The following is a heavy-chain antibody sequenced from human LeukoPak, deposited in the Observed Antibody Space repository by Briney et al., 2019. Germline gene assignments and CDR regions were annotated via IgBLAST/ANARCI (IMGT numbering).Heavy chain of an antibody. V-gene: IGHV5-51*03. CDR2: IYPGDSDT. Sequence: GGSLRLSCKGSGYSFTSYWIGWVRQMPGKGLEWMGIIYPGDSDTRYSPSFQGQVTISADKSISTAYLQWSSLKASDTAMYYCARLGVVPAAMLAFDIWVQGTMVTVSS. CDR3: ARLGVVPAAMLAFDI. J-gene: IGHJ3*02. D-gene: IGHD2-2*01. CDR1: GYSFTSYW.